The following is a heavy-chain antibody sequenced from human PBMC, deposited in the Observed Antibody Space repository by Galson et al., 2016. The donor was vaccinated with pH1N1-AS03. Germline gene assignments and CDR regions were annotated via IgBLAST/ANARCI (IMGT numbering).Heavy chain of an antibody. CDR1: GFTFSKTG. J-gene: IGHJ4*02. Sequence: SLRLSCAASGFTFSKTGMNWVRQAPGKGLEWISCITSSGGSGSTIYYADSVKGRFTISRDNAKNSLYLQMNSLRADDTAVYFCARGWYDIWTGYLVDPFDYWGQGALVTVSS. V-gene: IGHV3-11*01. CDR3: ARGWYDIWTGYLVDPFDY. D-gene: IGHD3-9*01. CDR2: ITSSGGSGSTI.